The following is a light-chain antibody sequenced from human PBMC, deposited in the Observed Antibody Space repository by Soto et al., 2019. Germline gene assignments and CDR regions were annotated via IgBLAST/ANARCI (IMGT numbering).Light chain of an antibody. CDR3: QQRSNWPLP. J-gene: IGKJ4*01. CDR2: DAS. V-gene: IGKV3-11*01. Sequence: EIVVTQSPATLSLSPGERVTLSCRASQSVSSYLGWYQQKPGQAPRLLIYDASNRATGIPARFSGSGSGTDFPLTISSLEPEDFAVYYCQQRSNWPLPFGAGTKVEIK. CDR1: QSVSSY.